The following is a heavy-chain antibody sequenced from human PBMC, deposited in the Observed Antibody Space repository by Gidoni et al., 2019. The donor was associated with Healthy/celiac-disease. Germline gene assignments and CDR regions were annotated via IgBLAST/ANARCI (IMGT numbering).Heavy chain of an antibody. CDR3: AKEISTLGSSSSWRDRDGRGFEY. CDR2: SSWNSCSI. J-gene: IGHJ4*02. Sequence: EVQLVESGGGFVKPGRSLRLFCADSGFTFDNSAMHWFRQAPGKGLEWFSGSSWNSCSIGYADYAKGRFTISRDNAKKSLYLQMNSMRAEDTALKYCAKEISTLGSSSSWRDRDGRGFEYGGQGTVVTVST. V-gene: IGHV3-9*01. CDR1: GFTFDNSA. D-gene: IGHD6-13*01.